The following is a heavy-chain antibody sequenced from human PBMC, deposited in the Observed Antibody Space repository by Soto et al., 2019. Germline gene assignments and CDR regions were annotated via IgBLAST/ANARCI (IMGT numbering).Heavy chain of an antibody. Sequence: GASVKVSCKASGYTFTSYGISWVRQAPGQGLEWMGWISAYNGNTNYAQKLQGRVTMTTDTSTSTAYMELRSLRSDDTAVYYCARETSSGWLDYYYGMDGWGQGTTVTVSS. J-gene: IGHJ6*02. CDR1: GYTFTSYG. CDR3: ARETSSGWLDYYYGMDG. D-gene: IGHD6-19*01. V-gene: IGHV1-18*01. CDR2: ISAYNGNT.